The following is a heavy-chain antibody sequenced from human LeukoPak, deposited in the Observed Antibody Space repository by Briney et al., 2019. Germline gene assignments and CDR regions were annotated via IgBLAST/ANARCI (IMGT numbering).Heavy chain of an antibody. CDR2: IYTSGST. CDR1: CGSISSYC. D-gene: IGHD5-18*01. J-gene: IGHJ3*02. CDR3: ARDPPGLWTPIDAFDI. Sequence: SQSLSLTYTVACGSISSYCCSWIRQPAGEWMEWIARIYTSGSTNYNPSLKSRVTMSVDTSKNQFSLKLSSVTAADTAVYYCARDPPGLWTPIDAFDIWGQGTMVTVSS. V-gene: IGHV4-4*07.